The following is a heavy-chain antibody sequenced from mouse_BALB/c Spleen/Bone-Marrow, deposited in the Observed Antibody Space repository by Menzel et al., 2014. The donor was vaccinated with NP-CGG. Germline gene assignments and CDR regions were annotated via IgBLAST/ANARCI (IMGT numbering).Heavy chain of an antibody. Sequence: LAESGPDLVGPGSSVKMSCKASDYTFTTYWMHWVKQRPGQGLEWIGMIDPSTSETRLNQKFKDKATLIVDKSSNTAYMQLSSLTSEDSAVYYCARRTLAMDYWGQGTSVTVSS. CDR1: DYTFTTYW. CDR2: IDPSTSET. V-gene: IGHV1-52*01. J-gene: IGHJ4*01. CDR3: ARRTLAMDY.